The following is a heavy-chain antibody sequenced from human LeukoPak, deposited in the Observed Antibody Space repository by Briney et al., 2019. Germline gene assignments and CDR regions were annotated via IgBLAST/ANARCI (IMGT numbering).Heavy chain of an antibody. CDR3: ARDRPAGIVATRHGAFDI. V-gene: IGHV1-69*13. Sequence: ASVKVSCKASGGTFSSYAISWVRQAPGQGLEWMGGIIPIFGTANYAQKFQGRVTITADESTSTAYMELSSLRSEDTAVYYCARDRPAGIVATRHGAFDIWGQGTMVTVSS. CDR2: IIPIFGTA. J-gene: IGHJ3*02. CDR1: GGTFSSYA. D-gene: IGHD5-12*01.